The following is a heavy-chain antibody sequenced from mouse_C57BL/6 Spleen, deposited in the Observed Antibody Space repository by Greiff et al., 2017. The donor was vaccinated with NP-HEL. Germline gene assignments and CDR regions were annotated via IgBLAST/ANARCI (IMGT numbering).Heavy chain of an antibody. CDR3: AREGAVATDFDY. Sequence: EVKLMESGPELVKPGASVKISCKASGYSFTGYYMNWVKQSPEKSLEWIGEINPSTGGTTYNQKFKAKATLTVDKSSSTAYMQLKSLTSEDSAVYYCAREGAVATDFDYWGQGTTLTVSS. CDR1: GYSFTGYY. J-gene: IGHJ2*01. D-gene: IGHD1-1*01. CDR2: INPSTGGT. V-gene: IGHV1-42*01.